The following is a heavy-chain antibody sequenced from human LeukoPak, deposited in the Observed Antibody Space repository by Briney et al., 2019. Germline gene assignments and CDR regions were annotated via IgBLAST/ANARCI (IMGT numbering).Heavy chain of an antibody. D-gene: IGHD6-13*01. CDR2: IYYSGST. CDR1: GGSISSGDYY. J-gene: IGHJ3*02. V-gene: IGHV4-30-4*02. Sequence: TSETLSLTCTVSGGSISSGDYYWSWIRQPPGKGLEWIGYIYYSGSTYYNPSLKSRVTISVDTSKNQFSLKLTSVTAADSAVYYCARHSAHSSTNDAFDMWGQGTLVIVSS. CDR3: ARHSAHSSTNDAFDM.